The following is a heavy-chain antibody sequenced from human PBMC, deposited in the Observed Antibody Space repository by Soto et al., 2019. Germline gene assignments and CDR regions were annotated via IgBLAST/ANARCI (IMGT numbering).Heavy chain of an antibody. Sequence: QVQLVESGGGVVQPGRSLRLSCAASGFTFSSYAMHWVRQAPGKGLEWVAVISYDGSNKYYADSVKGRFTISRDNSKNTLYLQMNSLRAEDTAVYYCAREAQLERLVVDYWGQGTLVTVSS. J-gene: IGHJ4*02. CDR1: GFTFSSYA. D-gene: IGHD1-1*01. CDR2: ISYDGSNK. CDR3: AREAQLERLVVDY. V-gene: IGHV3-30-3*01.